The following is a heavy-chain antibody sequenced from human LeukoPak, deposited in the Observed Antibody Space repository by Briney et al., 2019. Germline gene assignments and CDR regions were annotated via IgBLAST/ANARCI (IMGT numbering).Heavy chain of an antibody. D-gene: IGHD2-2*01. CDR3: ARHGRGPAAIAAEYFQH. CDR1: GGSISSYY. J-gene: IGHJ1*01. V-gene: IGHV4-4*09. Sequence: SETLSLTCTVSGGSISSYYWSWIRQPPGKGLEWIGYIYTSGSTNYNPSLKSRVTISVDTSKNQFSLKLSSVTAADTAVYYCARHGRGPAAIAAEYFQHWGQGTLVTVSS. CDR2: IYTSGST.